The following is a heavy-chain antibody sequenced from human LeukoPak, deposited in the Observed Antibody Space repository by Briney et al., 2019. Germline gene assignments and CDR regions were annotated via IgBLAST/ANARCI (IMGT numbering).Heavy chain of an antibody. J-gene: IGHJ6*03. D-gene: IGHD5-24*01. V-gene: IGHV4-59*01. Sequence: PSETLFLTCTVSGGSISSYYWSWIRQPPGKGLEWIGYIYYSGSTNYNPSLKSRVTISVDTSKNQFSLKLSSVTAADTAVYYCARGDGYVDYMDVWGKGTTVTVSS. CDR1: GGSISSYY. CDR3: ARGDGYVDYMDV. CDR2: IYYSGST.